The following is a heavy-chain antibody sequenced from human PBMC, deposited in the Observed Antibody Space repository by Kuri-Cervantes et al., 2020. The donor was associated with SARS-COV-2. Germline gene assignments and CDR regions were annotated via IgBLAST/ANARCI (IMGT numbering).Heavy chain of an antibody. CDR2: TYYSSKWYN. J-gene: IGHJ4*02. Sequence: SETLCLTCAISGGTISSNSAAWNWLRQSPSRGLEWLGSTYYSSKWYNDYAVSVNSRITINPDTSKNQYSLQLSSVTPEDTSVYYCASASGYSSLNYFYYWGQGNLVNVSS. D-gene: IGHD6-13*01. CDR1: GGTISSNSAA. V-gene: IGHV6-1*01. CDR3: ASASGYSSLNYFYY.